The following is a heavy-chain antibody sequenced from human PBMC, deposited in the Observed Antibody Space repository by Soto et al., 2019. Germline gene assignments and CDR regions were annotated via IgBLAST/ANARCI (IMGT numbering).Heavy chain of an antibody. CDR3: ARRENHSGSGTYRDGHGAFDI. CDR2: IYYSGST. J-gene: IGHJ3*02. D-gene: IGHD3-10*01. Sequence: SSETLSLTCTVSGSSVSSSSYYWGWIRQPPGKGLEWIGNIYYSGSTNYNPSLKSRVTISLDTSKNQFSRKLSSVTAADTAVYYCARRENHSGSGTYRDGHGAFDIWGQGTMVTVSS. CDR1: GSSVSSSSYY. V-gene: IGHV4-39*01.